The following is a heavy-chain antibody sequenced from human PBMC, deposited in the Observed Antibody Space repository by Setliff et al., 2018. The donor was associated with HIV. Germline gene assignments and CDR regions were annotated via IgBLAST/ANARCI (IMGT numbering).Heavy chain of an antibody. V-gene: IGHV1-2*06. Sequence: ASVKVSCKASGYTFTGYYMHWVRQAPGQGLEWMGRINPNSGGTNYAQKLQDRLTITTDTSTSTAYLELRDLRSEDTAVYYCARDPRYSSVWFRNGGVDYWGQGTLVTVSS. CDR1: GYTFTGYY. J-gene: IGHJ4*02. D-gene: IGHD6-19*01. CDR2: INPNSGGT. CDR3: ARDPRYSSVWFRNGGVDY.